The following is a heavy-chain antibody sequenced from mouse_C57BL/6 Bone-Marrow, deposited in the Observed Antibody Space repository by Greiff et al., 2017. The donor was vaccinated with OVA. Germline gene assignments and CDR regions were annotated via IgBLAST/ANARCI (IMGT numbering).Heavy chain of an antibody. V-gene: IGHV5-6*01. CDR2: ISSGGSYT. CDR1: GFTFSSYG. Sequence: EVKLVESGGDLVKPGGSLKLSCAASGFTFSSYGMSWVRQTPDKRLEWVATISSGGSYTYYPDSVKGRFTISRDNAKNTLYLQMSSLKSEDTAMDYCAGDSYSYWYFDVWGTGTAVTVSS. CDR3: AGDSYSYWYFDV. J-gene: IGHJ1*03.